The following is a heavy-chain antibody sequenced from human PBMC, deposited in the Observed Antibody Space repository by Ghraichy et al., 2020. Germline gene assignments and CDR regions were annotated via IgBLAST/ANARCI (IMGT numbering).Heavy chain of an antibody. D-gene: IGHD5-18*01. J-gene: IGHJ4*02. CDR3: ARHGARLQLPFDY. V-gene: IGHV4-59*08. CDR2: IYYSGST. CDR1: GGSISSYY. Sequence: SETLSLTCTISGGSISSYYWSWIRQPPGKGLEWIGYIYYSGSTNYNPSLKSRVTISVDTSKNQFSLKLSSVTAADTAVYYCARHGARLQLPFDYWGQGTLVTVSS.